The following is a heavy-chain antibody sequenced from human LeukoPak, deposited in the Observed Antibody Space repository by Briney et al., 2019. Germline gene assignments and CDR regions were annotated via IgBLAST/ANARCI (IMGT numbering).Heavy chain of an antibody. J-gene: IGHJ4*02. CDR3: ARDLSITGTTYLYFDY. CDR2: IIPIFGTA. V-gene: IGHV1-69*05. CDR1: GGTFSSYA. D-gene: IGHD1-7*01. Sequence: SVKVSCKASGGTFSSYAISWVRQAPGQGLEWMGGIIPIFGTANYAQKFQGRVTITTDESTSTAYMELSSLRSEDTAVYYCARDLSITGTTYLYFDYWGQGTLVTVSS.